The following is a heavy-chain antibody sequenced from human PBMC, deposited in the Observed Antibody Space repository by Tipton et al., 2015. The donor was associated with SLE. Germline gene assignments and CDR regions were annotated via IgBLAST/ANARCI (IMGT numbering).Heavy chain of an antibody. CDR3: ARQICHSGSCYFDY. CDR1: GGSIRSYY. V-gene: IGHV4-59*01. D-gene: IGHD2/OR15-2a*01. CDR2: IFRSGNA. Sequence: TLSLTCTVSGGSIRSYYWTWIRQPPGKGLEWIGYIFRSGNACYNPPLNSRVTISVDTSNQFSLQLSSATAADTAVYYCARQICHSGSCYFDYWGQGALVTVSS. J-gene: IGHJ4*02.